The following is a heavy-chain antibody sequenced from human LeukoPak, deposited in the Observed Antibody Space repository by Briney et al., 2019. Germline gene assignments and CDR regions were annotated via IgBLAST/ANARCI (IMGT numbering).Heavy chain of an antibody. D-gene: IGHD3-10*01. CDR1: GYTFTSYD. CDR2: VNPNSGNT. V-gene: IGHV1-8*01. J-gene: IGHJ6*03. CDR3: ARGVRGFRSEAFYYYMDV. Sequence: ASVKVSCKASGYTFTSYDINWVRQATGQGPEWMGWVNPNSGNTGYAQKFQGRVTMTRNTSISTAYMELSSLRSEDTAVYYCARGVRGFRSEAFYYYMDVWGKGTTVTVSS.